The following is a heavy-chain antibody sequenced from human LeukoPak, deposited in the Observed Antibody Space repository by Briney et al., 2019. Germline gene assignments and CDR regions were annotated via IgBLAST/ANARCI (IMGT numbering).Heavy chain of an antibody. J-gene: IGHJ4*02. CDR1: GGSTSSYY. V-gene: IGHV4-59*01. D-gene: IGHD7-27*01. Sequence: PSETLSLTCTVSGGSTSSYYWSWIRQSPGKGLEWIGYIYHTGSTSYSPSLKSRVTISADTSQNQFSLKLSSVTAADTAVYYCASRKLGNDYWGQGTLVTVSS. CDR3: ASRKLGNDY. CDR2: IYHTGST.